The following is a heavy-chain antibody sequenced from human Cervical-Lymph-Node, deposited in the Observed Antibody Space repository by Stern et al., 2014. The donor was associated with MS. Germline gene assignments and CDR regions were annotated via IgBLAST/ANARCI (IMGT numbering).Heavy chain of an antibody. Sequence: EVQLVESGGGLVQPGTSLRLSCEASGFNFVDYAMHWVRQAPGKGLGWVSGLTWNSDNIAYAGSVKGRFTISRDGARNSLHLQMNSLRPDDTALYYCAFFRRGFYHDNYWGRGTLVTVSS. CDR3: AFFRRGFYHDNY. CDR2: LTWNSDNI. J-gene: IGHJ4*02. CDR1: GFNFVDYA. V-gene: IGHV3-9*01. D-gene: IGHD3-16*01.